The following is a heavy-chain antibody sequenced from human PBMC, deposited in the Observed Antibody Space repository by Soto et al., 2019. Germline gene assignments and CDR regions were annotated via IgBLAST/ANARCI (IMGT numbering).Heavy chain of an antibody. D-gene: IGHD6-13*01. V-gene: IGHV4-34*01. CDR1: GGSFSGYY. J-gene: IGHJ5*02. CDR2: INHSGST. Sequence: SETLSLTCAVYGGSFSGYYWSWIRQPPGKGLEWIGEINHSGSTNYNPSLKSRVTISVDTSKNQFSLKLSSVTAADTAVYYCAREDRYSSSWTSADPWGQGTLVTVSS. CDR3: AREDRYSSSWTSADP.